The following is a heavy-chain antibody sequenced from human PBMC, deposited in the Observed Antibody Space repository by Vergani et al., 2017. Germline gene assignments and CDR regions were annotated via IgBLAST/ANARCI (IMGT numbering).Heavy chain of an antibody. CDR3: ARGLAYCGGDCYPSIGY. Sequence: QVQLVESGGGVVQPGRSLRLSCAAFGFTFSSYAMHWVRQAPGKGLEWVAVISYDGSNKYYADSVKGRFTISRDNSKNTLYLQMNSLRAEDTAVYYCARGLAYCGGDCYPSIGYWGQGTLVTVSS. CDR2: ISYDGSNK. CDR1: GFTFSSYA. V-gene: IGHV3-30-3*01. D-gene: IGHD2-21*01. J-gene: IGHJ4*02.